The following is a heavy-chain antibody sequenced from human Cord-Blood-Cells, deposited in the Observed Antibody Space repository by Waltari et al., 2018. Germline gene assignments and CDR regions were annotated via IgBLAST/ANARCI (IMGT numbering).Heavy chain of an antibody. CDR2: IYYSGST. J-gene: IGHJ4*02. Sequence: QVQLQESGPGLVKPSQTLSLTCTVSGGSISSGGYYCSWIRQHPGKGLEWIGYIYYSGSTYYNPSLKSRVTISVDTSKNQFSLKLSSVTAADTAVYYCARDSPYSSSSSIDYWGQGTLVTVSS. V-gene: IGHV4-31*03. CDR3: ARDSPYSSSSSIDY. CDR1: GGSISSGGYY. D-gene: IGHD6-6*01.